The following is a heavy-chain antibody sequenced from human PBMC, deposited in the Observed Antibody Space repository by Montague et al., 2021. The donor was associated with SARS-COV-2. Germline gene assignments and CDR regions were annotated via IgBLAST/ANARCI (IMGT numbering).Heavy chain of an antibody. D-gene: IGHD2-15*01. CDR1: GAYIGSSFSY. Sequence: SETLSLTCTVPGAYIGSSFSYWGWIRQPPGKGLEWIGSIGYSASSFYNPSLRSRVTISEDTSRNQFSLTVTSVTAADTAVYYCAGYRGGRMLDSWGPGTLVTVSS. CDR2: IGYSASS. CDR3: AGYRGGRMLDS. J-gene: IGHJ5*01. V-gene: IGHV4-39*07.